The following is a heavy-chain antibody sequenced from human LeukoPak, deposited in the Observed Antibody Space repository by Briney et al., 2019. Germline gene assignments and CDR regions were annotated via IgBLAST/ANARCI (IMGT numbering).Heavy chain of an antibody. CDR1: GYTFTSYD. J-gene: IGHJ4*02. CDR3: ARGTYYYDSSGYYAY. V-gene: IGHV1-2*02. Sequence: ASVKVSCKASGYTFTSYDINWVRQAPGQGLEWMGWINPNSGGTNYAQKFQGRVTMTRDTSISTAYMELSRLRSDDTAVYYCARGTYYYDSSGYYAYWGQGTLVTVSS. CDR2: INPNSGGT. D-gene: IGHD3-22*01.